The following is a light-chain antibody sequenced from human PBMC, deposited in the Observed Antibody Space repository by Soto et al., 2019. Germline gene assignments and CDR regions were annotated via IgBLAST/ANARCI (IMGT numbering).Light chain of an antibody. J-gene: IGKJ4*01. V-gene: IGKV3-20*01. CDR3: QQYVSSPLT. Sequence: EIVVTQSPGTLYLSPGDRATLACRASHRFGGSFLAWYQQKNGQAPRLLIYGASNRATGIPDRFSGSGSGTAFTLSISKLEPEDFAVYYCQQYVSSPLTFGGGTKVEIK. CDR1: HRFGGSF. CDR2: GAS.